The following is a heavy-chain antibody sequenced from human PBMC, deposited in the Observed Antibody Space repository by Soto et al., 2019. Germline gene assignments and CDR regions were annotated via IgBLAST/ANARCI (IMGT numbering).Heavy chain of an antibody. V-gene: IGHV4-59*01. Sequence: QVQLQESGPGLVKPSETLSLTCTVSGGSINNYYWSWIRQPPGAGLEWIGYIHYSGTTNYNPSLMSRVTISMDTSKNQFFLKLTSMTAADTAVYYGARRWRGIDYWGQGTLVTVSS. CDR3: ARRWRGIDY. D-gene: IGHD3-16*01. J-gene: IGHJ4*02. CDR1: GGSINNYY. CDR2: IHYSGTT.